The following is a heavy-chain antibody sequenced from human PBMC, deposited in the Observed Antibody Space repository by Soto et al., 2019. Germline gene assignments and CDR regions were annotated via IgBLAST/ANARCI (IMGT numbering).Heavy chain of an antibody. CDR3: ARNIYGYFDY. D-gene: IGHD4-17*01. CDR1: GGSITTGDYS. Sequence: SETLSLTCTVSGGSITTGDYSWSVIRQPPGKGLEWIGCIYSSGCTYYNPSLKSRVTISADTSKNQVSLKLSSVTAADTAVYYCARNIYGYFDYWGQGTLVTVSS. CDR2: IYSSGCT. V-gene: IGHV4-30-4*01. J-gene: IGHJ4*02.